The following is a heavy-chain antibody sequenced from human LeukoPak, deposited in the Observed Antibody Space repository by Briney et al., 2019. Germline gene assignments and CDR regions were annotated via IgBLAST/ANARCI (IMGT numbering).Heavy chain of an antibody. D-gene: IGHD5-24*01. CDR3: ARHRVGMDV. V-gene: IGHV4-59*08. Sequence: SETLSLTCTVSGGSISSYYWSWIRQPPGKGLEWIGYIYYSGSTNYNPSLKSRVTISVDTSKNRFSLKLSSVTAADTAVYYCARHRVGMDVWGQGTTVTVSS. CDR1: GGSISSYY. J-gene: IGHJ6*02. CDR2: IYYSGST.